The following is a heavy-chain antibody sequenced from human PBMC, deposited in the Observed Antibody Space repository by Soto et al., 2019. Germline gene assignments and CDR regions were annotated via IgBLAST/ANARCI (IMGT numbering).Heavy chain of an antibody. Sequence: GGSLRLSCAASGFTFSSYGMHWVRQAPGKGLEWVAVIWYDGSNKYYADSVKGRFTISRDNSKNTLYLQMNSLRDEDTSVYYCASGSAAQYYYGMDAWGEATTVTVTS. CDR3: ASGSAAQYYYGMDA. CDR1: GFTFSSYG. CDR2: IWYDGSNK. V-gene: IGHV3-33*03. J-gene: IGHJ6*04. D-gene: IGHD5-12*01.